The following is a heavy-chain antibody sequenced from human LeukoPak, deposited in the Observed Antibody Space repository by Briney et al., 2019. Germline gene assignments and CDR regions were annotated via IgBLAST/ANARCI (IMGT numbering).Heavy chain of an antibody. D-gene: IGHD3-3*01. CDR2: ISYDGSNK. J-gene: IGHJ4*02. CDR3: ARGLRYDFWSGYYDY. Sequence: GGSLRLSCAASGFTFSSYAMHWVRQAPGKGLEWVAVISYDGSNKYYADSVKGRFTISRDNSKNTLYLQMNSLRAEDTAVYYCARGLRYDFWSGYYDYWGQGTLVTVSS. CDR1: GFTFSSYA. V-gene: IGHV3-30-3*01.